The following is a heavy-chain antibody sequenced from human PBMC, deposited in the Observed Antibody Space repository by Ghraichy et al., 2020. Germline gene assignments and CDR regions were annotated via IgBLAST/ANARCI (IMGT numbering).Heavy chain of an antibody. J-gene: IGHJ5*02. CDR1: GFTFSSHW. V-gene: IGHV3-7*01. CDR2: IKQDGSEK. Sequence: LSLTCAASGFTFSSHWMSWVRQAPGKGLEWVANIKQDGSEKYFVDSVKGRFTVSRDNSKSSLYLQMNSLRAEDTAVYYCARDPRENWGSKYSYFDPWGQGTLVTVSS. D-gene: IGHD7-27*01. CDR3: ARDPRENWGSKYSYFDP.